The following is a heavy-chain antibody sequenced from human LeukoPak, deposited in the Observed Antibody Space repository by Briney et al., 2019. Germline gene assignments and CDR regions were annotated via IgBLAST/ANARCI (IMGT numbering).Heavy chain of an antibody. V-gene: IGHV4-4*07. J-gene: IGHJ4*02. Sequence: PSDTLSLTCTVSGGSISSYYWIWIRQPAGKGLEWIGRIYTSGSTNYNPSLKSRVTMSVDTSKNQFSLKLSSATAADTAVYYCARAPPKNYDFWSGYHPFDYWGQGTLVTVSS. CDR1: GGSISSYY. CDR3: ARAPPKNYDFWSGYHPFDY. CDR2: IYTSGST. D-gene: IGHD3-3*01.